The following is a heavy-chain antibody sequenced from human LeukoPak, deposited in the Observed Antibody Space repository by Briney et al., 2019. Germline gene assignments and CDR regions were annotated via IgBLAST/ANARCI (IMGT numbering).Heavy chain of an antibody. J-gene: IGHJ4*02. CDR1: GFTFSSYA. D-gene: IGHD3-22*01. Sequence: GGSLRLSCAASGFTFSSYAMSWVRQAPGKGLEWVSAIRRTGGCTYYADSVKGRFTISRDNSKNTLYLQMNSLRAEDTAVYYCANTDYYDTSALDYWGQGTLVTVSS. CDR3: ANTDYYDTSALDY. V-gene: IGHV3-23*01. CDR2: IRRTGGCT.